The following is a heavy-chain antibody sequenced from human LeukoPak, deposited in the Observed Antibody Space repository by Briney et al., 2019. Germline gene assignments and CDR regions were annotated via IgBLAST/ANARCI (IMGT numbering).Heavy chain of an antibody. CDR3: ARHISSGWTIDAFDI. CDR1: GGSFSGYY. V-gene: IGHV4-34*01. D-gene: IGHD6-19*01. Sequence: SETLSLTCAVYGGSFSGYYWSWIRQPPGKGLEWIGEINHSGSTNYNPSLKSRVTISVDTSKNQFSLKLSSVTAADTAVYYCARHISSGWTIDAFDIWGQGTMVTVSS. J-gene: IGHJ3*02. CDR2: INHSGST.